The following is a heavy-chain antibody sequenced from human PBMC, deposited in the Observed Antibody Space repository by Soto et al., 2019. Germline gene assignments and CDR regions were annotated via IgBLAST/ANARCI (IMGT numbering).Heavy chain of an antibody. V-gene: IGHV1-3*01. D-gene: IGHD2-2*01. Sequence: GWINAGNGNTKYSQKFQGRVTITRDTSASTAYMELSSLRSEDTAVYYCARSHLGYCISTSCYAPGFDYWGQGTLVTVSS. J-gene: IGHJ4*02. CDR2: INAGNGNT. CDR3: ARSHLGYCISTSCYAPGFDY.